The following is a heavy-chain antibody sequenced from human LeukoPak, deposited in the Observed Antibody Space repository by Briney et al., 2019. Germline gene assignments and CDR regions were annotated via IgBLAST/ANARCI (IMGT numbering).Heavy chain of an antibody. CDR2: IIPIFGTA. D-gene: IGHD1-26*01. CDR3: ARTPYSGSQVDY. CDR1: GGTFSSYA. J-gene: IGHJ4*02. Sequence: SVKVSCKASGGTFSSYAISWVRQAPGQGLEWMGRIIPIFGTANYAQKFQGRVTNTTDESTSTAYMELSSLRSEDTAVYYCARTPYSGSQVDYWGQGTLVTVSS. V-gene: IGHV1-69*05.